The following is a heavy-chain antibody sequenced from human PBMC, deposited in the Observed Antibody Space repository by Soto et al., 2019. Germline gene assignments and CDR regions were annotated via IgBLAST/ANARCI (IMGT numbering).Heavy chain of an antibody. Sequence: GGSLRLSCAASGFTFSNAWMSWVRQAPGKGLEWVGRIKSKTDGGTTDYAAPVKGRFTISRDDSKNTLYLQMNSLKTEDTAVYYCTTDPGKYSGYEVVYYYYYMDVWGKGTTVTVSS. CDR2: IKSKTDGGTT. D-gene: IGHD5-12*01. CDR3: TTDPGKYSGYEVVYYYYYMDV. J-gene: IGHJ6*03. V-gene: IGHV3-15*01. CDR1: GFTFSNAW.